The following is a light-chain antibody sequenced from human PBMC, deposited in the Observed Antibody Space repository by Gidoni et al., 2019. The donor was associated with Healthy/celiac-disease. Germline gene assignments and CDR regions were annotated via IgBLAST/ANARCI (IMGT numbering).Light chain of an antibody. CDR1: QSISSY. Sequence: DIQMTQSPSSLSASVGDRVTIPCRASQSISSYLNWYQQKPGKAPKVLIYAASSLQSGIPSRFSGSGSGTDFTLTISSLRPEDFATYYCQQSYSTPSTFGPGTRVDIK. J-gene: IGKJ3*01. CDR3: QQSYSTPST. V-gene: IGKV1-39*01. CDR2: AAS.